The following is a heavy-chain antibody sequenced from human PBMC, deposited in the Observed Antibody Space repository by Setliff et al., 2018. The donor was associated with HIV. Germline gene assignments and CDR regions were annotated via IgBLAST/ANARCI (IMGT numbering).Heavy chain of an antibody. D-gene: IGHD3-9*01. CDR1: GFAFDRFW. V-gene: IGHV3-7*01. CDR2: IKQDGSEK. Sequence: PGGSLRLSCAASGFAFDRFWMHWVRQAPGKGLEWVARIKQDGSEKYHVDSVKGRFTISRDNAKNSLYLQMNSLRAEDTAVYYCARDYDILTGYYRSTITYYSYGMDVWGHGTTVTVSS. J-gene: IGHJ6*02. CDR3: ARDYDILTGYYRSTITYYSYGMDV.